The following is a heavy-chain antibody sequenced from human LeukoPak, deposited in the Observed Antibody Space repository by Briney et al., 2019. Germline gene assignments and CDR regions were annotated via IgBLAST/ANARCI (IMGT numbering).Heavy chain of an antibody. J-gene: IGHJ4*02. D-gene: IGHD5-24*01. CDR1: GFIFSSYG. CDR3: ARVFDFFGDGYNQGY. CDR2: ISNDGSNK. Sequence: GGSLRLSCAASGFIFSSYGMHWVRQAPGKGLEWVAVISNDGSNKYYADSVKGRFTISRDNSKNTLYLQMNSLRAQDTAVYYCARVFDFFGDGYNQGYWGQGTLVTVSS. V-gene: IGHV3-30*03.